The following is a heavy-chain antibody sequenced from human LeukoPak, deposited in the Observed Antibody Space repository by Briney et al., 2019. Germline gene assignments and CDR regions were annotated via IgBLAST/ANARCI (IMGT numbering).Heavy chain of an antibody. J-gene: IGHJ4*02. Sequence: GGSLRLSCAASGFTFSSYAMGWVRQAPGKGLEWVSTISGSGGSTYYADSVKGRFTISRDNSKNTLYLQMNSLRAEDTAVYYCAKVGVRGYSTPPRNGFDYWGQGTLVTVSS. CDR1: GFTFSSYA. CDR3: AKVGVRGYSTPPRNGFDY. D-gene: IGHD5-18*01. V-gene: IGHV3-23*01. CDR2: ISGSGGST.